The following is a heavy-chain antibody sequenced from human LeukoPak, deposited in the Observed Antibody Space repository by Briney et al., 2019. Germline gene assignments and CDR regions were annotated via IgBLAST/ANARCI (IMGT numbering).Heavy chain of an antibody. CDR3: ARDLRDRVPPLDP. D-gene: IGHD2-2*01. J-gene: IGHJ5*02. V-gene: IGHV1-2*02. CDR1: GYTFTGYY. Sequence: GASVKVSRKASGYTFTGYYMHWVRQAPGQGLEWMGWINPNSGGTNYAQKFQGRVTMTRDTSISTAYMELRSLRSDDTAVYYCARDLRDRVPPLDPWGQGTLVTVSS. CDR2: INPNSGGT.